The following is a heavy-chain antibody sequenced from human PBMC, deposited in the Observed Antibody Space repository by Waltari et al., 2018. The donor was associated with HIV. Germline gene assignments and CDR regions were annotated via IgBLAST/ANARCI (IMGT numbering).Heavy chain of an antibody. Sequence: QVQLVQSGAEVKKPGASVKVSCKASGYTFTSYDINWVRQATGQGLEWMGWMNPNSGNTGYAQKFQGRVTMTRNTSISTAYMELSSLRSEDTAVYYCARGRDTVTNDWYYYYGMDVWGQGTTVTVSS. CDR2: MNPNSGNT. J-gene: IGHJ6*02. V-gene: IGHV1-8*01. CDR1: GYTFTSYD. CDR3: ARGRDTVTNDWYYYYGMDV. D-gene: IGHD4-17*01.